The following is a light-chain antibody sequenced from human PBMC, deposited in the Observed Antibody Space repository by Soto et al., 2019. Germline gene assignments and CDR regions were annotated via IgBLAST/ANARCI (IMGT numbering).Light chain of an antibody. V-gene: IGKV1-27*01. CDR3: QKYDNAPLT. CDR2: AAY. CDR1: QDISTY. J-gene: IGKJ4*01. Sequence: DIQMTQAPSSLSASVGDRVTITCRARQDISTYLVWYQQKPGKVPKLLISAAYTLQSGVPPRFSGSGSGTDFTLTISSLQPEDVATCYCQKYDNAPLTFGGGTKVEIK.